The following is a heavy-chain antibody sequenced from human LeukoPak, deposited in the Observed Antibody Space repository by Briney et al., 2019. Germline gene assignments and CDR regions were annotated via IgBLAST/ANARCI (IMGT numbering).Heavy chain of an antibody. CDR1: GFTFSSYW. CDR3: AKDKYGSSSFDY. D-gene: IGHD6-6*01. Sequence: GGSLRLSCVASGFTFSSYWMSWVRQAPGKGLEWVANIKEDGSEKYYVDSVKGRFTISRDNSKNSLYLQMNSLRTEDTALYYCAKDKYGSSSFDYWGQGTLVTVSS. J-gene: IGHJ4*02. CDR2: IKEDGSEK. V-gene: IGHV3-7*05.